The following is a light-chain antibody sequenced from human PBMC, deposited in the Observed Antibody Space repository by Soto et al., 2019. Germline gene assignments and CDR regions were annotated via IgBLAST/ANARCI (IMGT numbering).Light chain of an antibody. CDR2: GAS. V-gene: IGKV3D-15*03. CDR1: QSVSSN. Sequence: EIVMTQSPATLSVSPGERATLSCRASQSVSSNLAWYQQQPGQAPRLLIYGASIRATGIPARFSGSGSGTELALTLSIRQSEAFEFYSCQQYHNWRTMYTFGQGTKLEIK. CDR3: QQYHNWRTMYT. J-gene: IGKJ2*01.